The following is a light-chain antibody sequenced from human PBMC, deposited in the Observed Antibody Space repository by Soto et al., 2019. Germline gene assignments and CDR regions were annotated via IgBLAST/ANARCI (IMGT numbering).Light chain of an antibody. CDR2: EVN. CDR3: ISYSSTSTQVV. V-gene: IGLV2-14*01. CDR1: SSDVGGYNY. Sequence: QSALTQPASVSGSPGQSITLSCTGTSSDVGGYNYVSWYQQHPDKAPKLMIYEVNNRPSGVSNRFSGSKSGDTASLTISGRQAEDEADYYCISYSSTSTQVVFGGGTKLTVL. J-gene: IGLJ2*01.